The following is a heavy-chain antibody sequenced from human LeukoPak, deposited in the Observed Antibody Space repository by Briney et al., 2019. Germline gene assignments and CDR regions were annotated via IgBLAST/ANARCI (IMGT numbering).Heavy chain of an antibody. Sequence: ASVKVSCKASGYTFTNYDINSVRQATGQGLEWMGWMNSNSGDTGYAQKFQGRVTMTRNTSISTAYMELSSLRSEDTAVYYCARGYPYYDFWSGYYYFDYWGQGTLVTVSS. CDR2: MNSNSGDT. CDR1: GYTFTNYD. V-gene: IGHV1-8*01. J-gene: IGHJ4*02. CDR3: ARGYPYYDFWSGYYYFDY. D-gene: IGHD3-3*01.